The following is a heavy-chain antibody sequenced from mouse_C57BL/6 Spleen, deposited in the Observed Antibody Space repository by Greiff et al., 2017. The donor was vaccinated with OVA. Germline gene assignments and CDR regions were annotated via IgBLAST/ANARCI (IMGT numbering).Heavy chain of an antibody. CDR2: IDPENGDT. CDR3: TTGTTKLYFEV. J-gene: IGHJ1*03. CDR1: GFNIKDDY. Sequence: EVQLQQSGAELVRPGASVKLSCTASGFNIKDDYMHWVKQRPEQGLEWIGWIDPENGDTESASKFQGKATITADTSSNTAYLQLSSLTSEDTAVYYCTTGTTKLYFEVWGTGTTVTVSS. D-gene: IGHD1-1*01. V-gene: IGHV14-4*01.